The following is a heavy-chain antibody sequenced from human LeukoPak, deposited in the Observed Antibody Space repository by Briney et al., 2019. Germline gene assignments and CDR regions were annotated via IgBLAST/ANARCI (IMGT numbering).Heavy chain of an antibody. CDR1: GGSISSYY. D-gene: IGHD3-22*01. CDR3: ARGSGSGYYYPRPIGY. V-gene: IGHV4-4*07. Sequence: PSETLSLTCTVSGGSISSYYWSWIRQPAGEGLEWIGRIYTSGSTNYNPSLKSRVTISVDTSKNQFSLKLSSVTAADTAVYYCARGSGSGYYYPRPIGYWGQGTLVTVSS. J-gene: IGHJ4*02. CDR2: IYTSGST.